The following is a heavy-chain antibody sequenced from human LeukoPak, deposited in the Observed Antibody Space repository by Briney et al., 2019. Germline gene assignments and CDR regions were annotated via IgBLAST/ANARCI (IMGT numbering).Heavy chain of an antibody. Sequence: GGSLRLSCAASGFTFSSYAMHWVRRAPGKGLEYVSAISSNGGSTYYANSVKGRFTISRDNSKNTLYLQMGSLRAEDMAVYYCARVGWQGYYYYGMDVWGQGTTVTVSS. D-gene: IGHD6-19*01. V-gene: IGHV3-64*01. CDR1: GFTFSSYA. CDR3: ARVGWQGYYYYGMDV. CDR2: ISSNGGST. J-gene: IGHJ6*02.